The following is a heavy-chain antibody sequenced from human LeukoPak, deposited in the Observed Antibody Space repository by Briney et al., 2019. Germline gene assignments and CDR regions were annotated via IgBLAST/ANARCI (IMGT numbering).Heavy chain of an antibody. CDR3: ARGVRQLVFSTRVVWFDP. Sequence: SETLSLTCTVSGGSISSYYWSWIRQPPGKGLEWIGYIYYSGSTNYNPSLKSRVTISVDTSKNQFSLKLSSVTAADTAVYYCARGVRQLVFSTRVVWFDPWGQGTLVTVSS. J-gene: IGHJ5*02. CDR1: GGSISSYY. V-gene: IGHV4-59*01. CDR2: IYYSGST. D-gene: IGHD6-13*01.